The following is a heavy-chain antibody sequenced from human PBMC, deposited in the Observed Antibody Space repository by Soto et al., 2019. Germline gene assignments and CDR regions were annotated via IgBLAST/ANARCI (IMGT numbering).Heavy chain of an antibody. CDR1: GGYISSYY. CDR2: IYYSGST. Sequence: SETLSLTCTVSGGYISSYYWTWIRQPPGKGLEWIGYIYYSGSTNYNPSLKSRVTMSIDTSKNQFSLKLSSVTAADTAVYYCAREQGSGFYRVADFWGQGTPVTVSS. D-gene: IGHD5-12*01. CDR3: AREQGSGFYRVADF. J-gene: IGHJ4*02. V-gene: IGHV4-59*01.